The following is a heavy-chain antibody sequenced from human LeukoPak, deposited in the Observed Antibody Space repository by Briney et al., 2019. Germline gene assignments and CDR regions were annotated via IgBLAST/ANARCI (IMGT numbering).Heavy chain of an antibody. Sequence: GGSLRLSCAASGFTFSSYGMHWVRQAPGKGLEWVAVIWYDGSNKYYADSVKGRFTISRDNSKNTLYLQMNSLRAEDTAVYYCAKDYSSSWAPYYMDVWGKGTTVTVSS. J-gene: IGHJ6*03. CDR3: AKDYSSSWAPYYMDV. V-gene: IGHV3-33*06. D-gene: IGHD6-13*01. CDR1: GFTFSSYG. CDR2: IWYDGSNK.